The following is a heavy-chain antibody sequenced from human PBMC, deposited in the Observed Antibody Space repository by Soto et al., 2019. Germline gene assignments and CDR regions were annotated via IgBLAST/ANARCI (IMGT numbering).Heavy chain of an antibody. Sequence: EVQLVESGGGLVQPGGSLRLSCAASGFTFGSYPMHWVRQAPGKGLEYVSAISTNGDSTFYANSVKGRFTISRDNCKDAVFLQMGSLRAEVMGVYYCAREGMARPRWVFDYWGQGTLVTASS. CDR3: AREGMARPRWVFDY. CDR1: GFTFGSYP. D-gene: IGHD6-13*01. V-gene: IGHV3-64*01. CDR2: ISTNGDST. J-gene: IGHJ4*02.